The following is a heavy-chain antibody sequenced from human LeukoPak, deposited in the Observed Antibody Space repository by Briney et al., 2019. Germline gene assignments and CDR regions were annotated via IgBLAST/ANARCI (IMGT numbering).Heavy chain of an antibody. CDR3: ATYCSSTSCYAYYGMDV. D-gene: IGHD2-2*01. CDR2: INPNSGGT. CDR1: GYTFTGYY. V-gene: IGHV1-2*02. Sequence: GASVKVSCKASGYTFTGYYMHWVRQAPGQGLEWMGWINPNSGGTNYAQKFQGRVTMTRDTSISTAYMELSRLRSDDTAVYYCATYCSSTSCYAYYGMDVWGQGITVTVSS. J-gene: IGHJ6*02.